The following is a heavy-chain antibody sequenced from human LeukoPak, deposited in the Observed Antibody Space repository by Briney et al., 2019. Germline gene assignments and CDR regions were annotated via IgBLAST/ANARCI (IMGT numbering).Heavy chain of an antibody. CDR3: AKFRPRFLEALFDY. CDR1: GFTFSSYG. J-gene: IGHJ4*02. CDR2: ISYDGSNK. D-gene: IGHD3-3*01. Sequence: GRSLRLSCAASGFTFSSYGMHWVRQAPGKGLEWVAVISYDGSNKYYADSVKGRFTISRDNSKNTLYLQMNSLRAEDTAVYYCAKFRPRFLEALFDYWGQGTLVTVSS. V-gene: IGHV3-30*18.